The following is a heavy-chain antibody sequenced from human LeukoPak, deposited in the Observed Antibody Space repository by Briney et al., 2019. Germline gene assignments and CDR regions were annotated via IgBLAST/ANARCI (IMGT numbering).Heavy chain of an antibody. V-gene: IGHV3-15*01. CDR1: GFTFINAW. Sequence: GGSLRLSCAASGFTFINAWVSWVRQAPGKGLEWVGRIKSKTDGGTTDYPAPVKGRFTISRDDSKNTLYLQMNSLKTEDTAVYYCTKHSGSPVENRVYYYGMDVWGQGTTVTVSS. J-gene: IGHJ6*02. CDR3: TKHSGSPVENRVYYYGMDV. D-gene: IGHD3-10*01. CDR2: IKSKTDGGTT.